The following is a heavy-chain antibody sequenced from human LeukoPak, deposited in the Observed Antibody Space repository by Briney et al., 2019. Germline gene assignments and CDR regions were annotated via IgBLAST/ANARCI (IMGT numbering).Heavy chain of an antibody. D-gene: IGHD6-6*01. Sequence: ASVKVSGKASGYTFTSYGISWVRQAPGQGLEWGGWISACNGNTNYAQKLQGRVTMTTDISTSTAYMELRSLRSDHPAVYYCERDQAARKGVHAFDIWGQGTMVTVSS. V-gene: IGHV1-18*01. CDR3: ERDQAARKGVHAFDI. J-gene: IGHJ3*02. CDR2: ISACNGNT. CDR1: GYTFTSYG.